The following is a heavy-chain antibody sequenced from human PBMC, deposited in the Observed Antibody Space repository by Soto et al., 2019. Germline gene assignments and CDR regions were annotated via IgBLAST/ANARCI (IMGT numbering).Heavy chain of an antibody. Sequence: ASVKVSCKASGYTFTSYAMHWVRQAPGQRLEWMGWINAGNGNTKYSQKFQGRVTISRDNSKNTLYLQMNSLRAEDTAVYYCARDDSSGYFSPFNWFDPWGQGTLVTVSS. CDR2: INAGNGNT. J-gene: IGHJ5*02. CDR3: ARDDSSGYFSPFNWFDP. V-gene: IGHV1-3*01. CDR1: GYTFTSYA. D-gene: IGHD3-22*01.